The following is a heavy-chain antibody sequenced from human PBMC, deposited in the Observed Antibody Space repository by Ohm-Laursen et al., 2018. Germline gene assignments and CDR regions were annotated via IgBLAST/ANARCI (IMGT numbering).Heavy chain of an antibody. CDR2: FDPEDSDP. Sequence: GASVKVSCKVPGYRLSDLSMHWVRQAPGKGLEWMGGFDPEDSDPIYAQTFQGRVTMTEDSSTDTAYMELISLTAEDTAVYYCATDVETPGFYYGTDVWGQGTTVIVSS. CDR1: GYRLSDLS. J-gene: IGHJ6*02. CDR3: ATDVETPGFYYGTDV. V-gene: IGHV1-24*01. D-gene: IGHD2-15*01.